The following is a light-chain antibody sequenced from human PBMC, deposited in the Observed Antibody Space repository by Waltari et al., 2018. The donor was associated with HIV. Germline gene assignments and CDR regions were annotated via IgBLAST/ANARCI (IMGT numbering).Light chain of an antibody. J-gene: IGKJ3*01. V-gene: IGKV3-20*01. Sequence: EPVLTQTPGNLSFSPGESATISCRASQSVNSSNLAWYQQKPGQAPRLLIYGASNRATGIPDRFSGSASGTEFTLSINTVEPEDFVLYFCQQFGSSRFTFGPGTKVDF. CDR1: QSVNSSN. CDR2: GAS. CDR3: QQFGSSRFT.